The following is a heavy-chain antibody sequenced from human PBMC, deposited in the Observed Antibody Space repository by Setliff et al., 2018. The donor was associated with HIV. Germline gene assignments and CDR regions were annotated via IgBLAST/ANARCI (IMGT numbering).Heavy chain of an antibody. V-gene: IGHV1-46*01. CDR3: ARGRKDLTMVRVPNFDY. CDR2: ISPSDGST. D-gene: IGHD3-10*01. Sequence: GASVKVSCKASGYTFTSYYMHWVRQAPGQGLEWMGIISPSDGSTNYAQKFLGRVTLTRDTSLNTFYMELTNLRSEDTAFYCCARGRKDLTMVRVPNFDYWGQGTLVTVSS. J-gene: IGHJ4*02. CDR1: GYTFTSYY.